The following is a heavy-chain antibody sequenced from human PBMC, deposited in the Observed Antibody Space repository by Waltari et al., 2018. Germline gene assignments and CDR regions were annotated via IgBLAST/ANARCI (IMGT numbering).Heavy chain of an antibody. CDR2: ISSSSSTI. D-gene: IGHD1-26*01. CDR1: GFTFSSYS. CDR3: ARDRYSGSYSYFDY. Sequence: EVQLMESGGGLVQPGGSLRLSCAASGFTFSSYSMNWVRQAPGKGLEWVSYISSSSSTIYYADSVKGRFTISRDNAKNSLYLQMNSLRAEDTAVYYCARDRYSGSYSYFDYWGQGTLVTVSS. V-gene: IGHV3-48*01. J-gene: IGHJ4*02.